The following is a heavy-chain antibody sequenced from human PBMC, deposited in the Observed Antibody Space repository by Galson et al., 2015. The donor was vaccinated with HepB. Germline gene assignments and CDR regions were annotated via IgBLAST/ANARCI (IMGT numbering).Heavy chain of an antibody. J-gene: IGHJ3*02. D-gene: IGHD3-10*01. CDR3: ARGFGDPGDAFDI. CDR1: GFTFSSYW. Sequence: SLRLSCAASGFTFSSYWMSWVRQAPGKGLEWVANIKQDGSEKYYEDSVKGRFTISRDNAKNSLYLQMNSLRAEDTAVYYCARGFGDPGDAFDIWGQGTMVTVSS. V-gene: IGHV3-7*03. CDR2: IKQDGSEK.